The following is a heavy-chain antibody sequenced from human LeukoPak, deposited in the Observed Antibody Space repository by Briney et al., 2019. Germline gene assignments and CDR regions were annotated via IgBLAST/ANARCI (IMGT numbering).Heavy chain of an antibody. CDR2: IIPIFGTT. Sequence: ASVKVSCKASGYTFTSYYVHWVRQAPGQGLEWMGGIIPIFGTTNYARKFRGRVTLTADKSTRTAYMELRSLRSDDTAVYYCARDPAVAGSRGVFQHWGQGTLVTVSS. V-gene: IGHV1-69*06. D-gene: IGHD6-19*01. J-gene: IGHJ1*01. CDR1: GYTFTSYY. CDR3: ARDPAVAGSRGVFQH.